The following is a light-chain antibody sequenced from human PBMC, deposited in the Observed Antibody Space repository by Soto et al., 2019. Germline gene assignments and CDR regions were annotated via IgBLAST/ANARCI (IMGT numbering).Light chain of an antibody. CDR3: TSYTSSSTYV. Sequence: LTQPASVSRSPGQSIAISCTGTSSDVGGYNYVFWYQHPPGKAPKLMIYDVTNRPSGVSNRFSGSKSGNTASLTISGLQAEDEADYYCTSYTSSSTYVFGTGTKVTVL. V-gene: IGLV2-14*03. CDR1: SSDVGGYNY. J-gene: IGLJ1*01. CDR2: DVT.